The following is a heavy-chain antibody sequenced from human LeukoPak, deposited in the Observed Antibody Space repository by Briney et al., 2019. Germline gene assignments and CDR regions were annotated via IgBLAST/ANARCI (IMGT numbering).Heavy chain of an antibody. CDR3: ARVMAPHSSGWYGPSLHAYYFDY. D-gene: IGHD6-19*01. CDR2: IYYSGST. Sequence: PSETLSLTCSVSGGSISSGGYYWNWIRQPPGKGLEWIGYIYYSGSTYYNPSLKSRVTISVDTSKNQFSLKLSSVTAADTAVYYCARVMAPHSSGWYGPSLHAYYFDYWGQGTLVTVSS. J-gene: IGHJ4*02. V-gene: IGHV4-31*03. CDR1: GGSISSGGYY.